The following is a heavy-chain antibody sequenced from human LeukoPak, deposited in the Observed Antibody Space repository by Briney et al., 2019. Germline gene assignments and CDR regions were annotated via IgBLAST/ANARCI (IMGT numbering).Heavy chain of an antibody. Sequence: GGSLRLSCAASGFTVSSNYMSWVRQAPGKGLEWVSVIYSGGSTYYADSVKGRFTISRDNSKNSLYLQMNSLRAEDTAVYYCATLPTIIAAAVDYWGQGTLVTVSS. J-gene: IGHJ4*02. CDR3: ATLPTIIAAAVDY. CDR2: IYSGGST. D-gene: IGHD6-13*01. V-gene: IGHV3-53*01. CDR1: GFTVSSNY.